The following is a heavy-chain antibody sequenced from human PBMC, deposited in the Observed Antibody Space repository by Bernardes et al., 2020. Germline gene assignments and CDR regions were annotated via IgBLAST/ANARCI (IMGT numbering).Heavy chain of an antibody. CDR2: INHSGST. D-gene: IGHD2-2*01. V-gene: IGHV4-34*01. CDR3: ARGRWDCSSTSCSPFDY. J-gene: IGHJ4*02. CDR1: GGSFSGYY. Sequence: SETLSLTCAVYGGSFSGYYWSWIRQPPGKGLEWIWEINHSGSTNYNPSLKSRVTISVDTSKNQFSLKLSSVTAADTAVYYCARGRWDCSSTSCSPFDYWGQGTLVTVSS.